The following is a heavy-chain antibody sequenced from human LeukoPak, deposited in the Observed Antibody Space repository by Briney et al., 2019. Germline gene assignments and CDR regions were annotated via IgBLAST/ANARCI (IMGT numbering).Heavy chain of an antibody. CDR3: AKSKGVLRYFDWEYYFDY. J-gene: IGHJ4*02. CDR1: EFTFSSYA. V-gene: IGHV3-23*01. Sequence: GRSLSLSCAASEFTFSSYAMNSVRQAPGKGLEWVSAISGSGGSTYYADSVKGRFTISRDNSKNTLYLQMNSLRAEDTAVYYCAKSKGVLRYFDWEYYFDYWGQGTLVTVSS. D-gene: IGHD3-9*01. CDR2: ISGSGGST.